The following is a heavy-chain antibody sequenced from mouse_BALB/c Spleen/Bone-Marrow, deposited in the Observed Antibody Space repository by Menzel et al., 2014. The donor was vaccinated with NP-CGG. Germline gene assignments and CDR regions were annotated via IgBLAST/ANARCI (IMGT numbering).Heavy chain of an antibody. V-gene: IGHV2-6-4*01. CDR2: IWGGGST. D-gene: IGHD2-1*01. Sequence: QVQLQQSGPGLVAPSQSLSITCTVSGFSLSRYSVHWARQPPGKGLEWLGMIWGGGSTDYNSALKFRLSISKDNSKIQIFLKINILQTYDTPMYYFSRVLSTHSYFYVLGAQTTLTVSS. J-gene: IGHJ1*01. CDR1: GFSLSRYS. CDR3: SRVLSTHSYFYV.